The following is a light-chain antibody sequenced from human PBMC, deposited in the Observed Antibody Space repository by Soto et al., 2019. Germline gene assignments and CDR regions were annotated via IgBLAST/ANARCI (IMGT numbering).Light chain of an antibody. CDR3: QSFWV. Sequence: QSVLTQPPSVSGAPGQRVTISCTGSSSNIGAGFDVHWYQQFPGTAPKLLIYGNNNRPSGVPDRFSGSKSDTSASLAITGRQAEDEADYYCQSFWVFGGGTKLTVL. J-gene: IGLJ3*02. CDR2: GNN. V-gene: IGLV1-40*01. CDR1: SSNIGAGFD.